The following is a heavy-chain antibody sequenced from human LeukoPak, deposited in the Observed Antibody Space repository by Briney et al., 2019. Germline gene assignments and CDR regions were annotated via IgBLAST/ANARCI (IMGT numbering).Heavy chain of an antibody. Sequence: GGSLRLSCAASGFTFSSYEMNWVRQAPGKGLEWVSYISSSGSTIYYADSVEGRFTIPRDNAKNSLYLQMNSLRAEDTAVYYCARGRTVTAYNWFDPWGQGTLVTVSS. D-gene: IGHD4-11*01. CDR3: ARGRTVTAYNWFDP. CDR1: GFTFSSYE. V-gene: IGHV3-48*03. CDR2: ISSSGSTI. J-gene: IGHJ5*02.